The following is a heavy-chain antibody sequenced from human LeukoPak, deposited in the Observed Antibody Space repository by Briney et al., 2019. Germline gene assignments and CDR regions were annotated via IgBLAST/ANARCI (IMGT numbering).Heavy chain of an antibody. V-gene: IGHV4-34*01. J-gene: IGHJ4*02. CDR1: GGSFSGYY. Sequence: PSETLSLTCAVYGGSFSGYYWSWIRQPPGKRLEWIGEINHSGSTNYNPPLKSRVTISVDTSKNQFSLKLNSVTAADTAVYYCARRVRSGDGWVFDYWGQGALVTVSS. CDR2: INHSGST. D-gene: IGHD5-24*01. CDR3: ARRVRSGDGWVFDY.